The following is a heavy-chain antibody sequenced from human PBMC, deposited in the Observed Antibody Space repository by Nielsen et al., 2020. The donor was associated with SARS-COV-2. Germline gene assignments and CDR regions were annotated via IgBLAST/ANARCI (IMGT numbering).Heavy chain of an antibody. J-gene: IGHJ4*02. CDR3: AREPGYSSSWYGAGAFDY. D-gene: IGHD6-13*01. CDR2: INAGNGNT. Sequence: ASVKVSCKASGYTFTSYAMHWVRQAPRQRLEWMGWINAGNGNTKYSQKFQGRVTITRDTSASTAYMELSSLRSEDTAVYYCAREPGYSSSWYGAGAFDYWGQGTLVTVSS. V-gene: IGHV1-3*01. CDR1: GYTFTSYA.